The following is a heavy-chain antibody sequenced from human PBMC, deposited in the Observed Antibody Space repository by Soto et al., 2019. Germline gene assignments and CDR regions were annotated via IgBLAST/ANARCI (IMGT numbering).Heavy chain of an antibody. D-gene: IGHD3-16*02. CDR3: ARAKDDYVWGSYRSSFDY. Sequence: QVQLVQSGAEVKKPGSSVKVSCKASGGTFSSYAISWVRQAPGQGLEWMGGIIPIFGTANYAQKFQGRVTINADESTSTAYMELSSLRSEDTAVYYCARAKDDYVWGSYRSSFDYWCQGTLVTVSS. J-gene: IGHJ4*02. CDR1: GGTFSSYA. V-gene: IGHV1-69*01. CDR2: IIPIFGTA.